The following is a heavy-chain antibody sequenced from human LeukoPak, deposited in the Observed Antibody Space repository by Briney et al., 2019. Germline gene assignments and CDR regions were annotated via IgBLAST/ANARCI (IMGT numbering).Heavy chain of an antibody. CDR3: AKDRMGDIVVVPAAIRFDP. D-gene: IGHD2-2*01. V-gene: IGHV3-30*02. CDR2: IRYDGSNK. CDR1: GFTFSSYG. J-gene: IGHJ5*02. Sequence: PGGSLRLSCAASGFTFSSYGMHWVRQAPGKGLEWVAFIRYDGSNKYYADSVKGRFTICRDNSKSTLYLQMNSLRVEDTAVYYCAKDRMGDIVVVPAAIRFDPWGQGTLVTVSS.